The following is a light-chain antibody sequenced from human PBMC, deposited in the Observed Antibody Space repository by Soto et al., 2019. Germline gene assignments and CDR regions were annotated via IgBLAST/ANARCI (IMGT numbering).Light chain of an antibody. CDR3: HQYNYWPT. CDR1: QSVTSSY. V-gene: IGKV3-15*01. CDR2: GAS. J-gene: IGKJ1*01. Sequence: EIVMTQSPATVSLSPGERATLSCRASQSVTSSYLSWYQQKPGQSPRLLIYGASTRATGIPVRFSGSGSGTEFTLTISSLQSEDFAVYYCHQYNYWPTFGQGTKVDIK.